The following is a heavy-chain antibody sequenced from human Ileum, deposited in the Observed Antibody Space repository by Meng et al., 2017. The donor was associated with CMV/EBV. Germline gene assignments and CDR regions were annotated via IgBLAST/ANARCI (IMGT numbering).Heavy chain of an antibody. CDR3: ARHLKNFGVVSAIDY. CDR1: DFPVINTY. J-gene: IGHJ4*02. Sequence: GASLKISCAASDFPVINTYMSWVRQAPGKGLEWVSVTYTSGKTFYADFVKGRFTVSRDSLNNTLSLQMNGLRAEDTAIYYCARHLKNFGVVSAIDYWGQGTQVTVSS. CDR2: TYTSGKT. V-gene: IGHV3-53*01. D-gene: IGHD3-3*01.